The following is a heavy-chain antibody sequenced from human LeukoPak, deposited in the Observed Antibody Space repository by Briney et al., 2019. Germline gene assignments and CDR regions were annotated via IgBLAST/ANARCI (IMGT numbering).Heavy chain of an antibody. CDR1: GYTFTSYG. Sequence: GASVKVSCKASGYTFTSYGISWVRQAPGQGLEWMGWLSAYNGNTNYAQKLQGRVTMTTDTSTSTAYMELRSLRSDDTAVYYCARGGVYGDYGAWYFDLWGRGTLVTVSS. V-gene: IGHV1-18*01. CDR2: LSAYNGNT. CDR3: ARGGVYGDYGAWYFDL. J-gene: IGHJ2*01. D-gene: IGHD4-17*01.